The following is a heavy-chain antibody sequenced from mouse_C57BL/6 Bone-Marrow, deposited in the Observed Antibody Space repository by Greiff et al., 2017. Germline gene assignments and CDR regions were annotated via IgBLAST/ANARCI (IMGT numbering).Heavy chain of an antibody. Sequence: VKLQQSGPELVKPGASVKISCKASGYAFSSSWMNWVKQRPGKGLEWIGRIYPGDGDTNYNGKFKGKATLTADKSSSTAYMQLSSLTSEDSAVYFGASPFITTVVAYYAMDYWGQGTSVTVSS. V-gene: IGHV1-82*01. D-gene: IGHD1-1*01. CDR1: GYAFSSSW. CDR2: IYPGDGDT. J-gene: IGHJ4*01. CDR3: ASPFITTVVAYYAMDY.